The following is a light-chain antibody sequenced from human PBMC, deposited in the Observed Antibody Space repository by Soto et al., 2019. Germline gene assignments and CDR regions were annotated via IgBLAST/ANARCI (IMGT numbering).Light chain of an antibody. Sequence: EVVLTQSPPTQYLSTGERATLSCRASQSVSSYLAWYQQKPGQAPRLLIYDASNRATGIPARFSGSGSGTDFTLTVSSLEPEDFAVYYCQQRSNWRTFGQGTKVDIK. CDR3: QQRSNWRT. J-gene: IGKJ1*01. CDR2: DAS. CDR1: QSVSSY. V-gene: IGKV3-11*01.